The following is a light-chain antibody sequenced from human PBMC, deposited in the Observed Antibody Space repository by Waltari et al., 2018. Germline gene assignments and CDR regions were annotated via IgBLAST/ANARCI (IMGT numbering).Light chain of an antibody. CDR2: EVT. J-gene: IGLJ3*02. CDR1: STDVEGSDH. Sequence: QSALTQPPSASGSPGQSITIPCTGISTDVEGSDHVFWYQQHPGKAPKPLLYEVTKRPSGVPDRFSGSKSDNTASLAVSGLQAEDEADYYCSSYAGGSSLMFGGGTKLTVL. CDR3: SSYAGGSSLM. V-gene: IGLV2-8*01.